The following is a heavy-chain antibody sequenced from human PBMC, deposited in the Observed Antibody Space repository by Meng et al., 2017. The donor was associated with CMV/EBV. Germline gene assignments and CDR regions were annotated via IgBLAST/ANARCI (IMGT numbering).Heavy chain of an antibody. D-gene: IGHD3-3*01. CDR1: GFTFSSYW. Sequence: LSLTCAASGFTFSSYWMSWVRQAPGKGLEWVANIKQDGSEKYYVDSVKGRFTISRDNAKNSLYLQMNSLRAEDTALYYCAKVPFLEWSTLYYFDYWGQGTLVTVSS. V-gene: IGHV3-7*03. J-gene: IGHJ4*02. CDR3: AKVPFLEWSTLYYFDY. CDR2: IKQDGSEK.